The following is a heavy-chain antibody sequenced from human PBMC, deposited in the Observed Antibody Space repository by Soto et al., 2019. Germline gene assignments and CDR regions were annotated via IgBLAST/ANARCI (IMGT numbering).Heavy chain of an antibody. J-gene: IGHJ6*02. Sequence: PGESLKISCKGSGYSFTSYWIGWVRQMPGKGLEWMGIIYPGDSDTRYSPSFQGQVTISADKSISTAYLQWSSLKASDTAIYYCARLRTSDYYDSSGPYFAMDVWGQGTTVTVSS. CDR3: ARLRTSDYYDSSGPYFAMDV. CDR2: IYPGDSDT. V-gene: IGHV5-51*01. D-gene: IGHD3-22*01. CDR1: GYSFTSYW.